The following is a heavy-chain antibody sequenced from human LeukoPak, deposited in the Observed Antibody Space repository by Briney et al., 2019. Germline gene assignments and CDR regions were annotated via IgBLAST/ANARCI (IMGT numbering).Heavy chain of an antibody. CDR2: IKQDGSEK. CDR3: ARGHVLLPFGEFHY. Sequence: PGGSLRLSCAASGFTFSSYWMSWVRQAPGKGLEWVANIKQDGSEKYYVDSVKGRFTISRDNAKNSLYLQMNSLRAEDTAVYYCARGHVLLPFGEFHYWGQGTLVTVSS. V-gene: IGHV3-7*03. J-gene: IGHJ4*02. D-gene: IGHD3-10*01. CDR1: GFTFSSYW.